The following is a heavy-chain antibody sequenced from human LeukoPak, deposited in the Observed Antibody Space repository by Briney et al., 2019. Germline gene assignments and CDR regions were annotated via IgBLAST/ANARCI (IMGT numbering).Heavy chain of an antibody. V-gene: IGHV3-11*01. D-gene: IGHD1-26*01. Sequence: GGSLRLSCAASGFTFSDYYMSWIRQAPGKGLEWVSYISSSGGTIYYADSVKGRFTISRDNAKNSLYLQMNSLRVEDTAVYYCARARGSYAFDIWGQGTRVTVFS. CDR3: ARARGSYAFDI. CDR1: GFTFSDYY. CDR2: ISSSGGTI. J-gene: IGHJ3*02.